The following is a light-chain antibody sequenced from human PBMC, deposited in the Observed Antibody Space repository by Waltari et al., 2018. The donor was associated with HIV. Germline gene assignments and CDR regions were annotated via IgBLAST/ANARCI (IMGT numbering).Light chain of an antibody. CDR3: QQHYTTPLT. Sequence: DIVMTQSPDSLAVSLGERATINCKSSQSVLYSSNNKNYLAWYQQKPGQPPKLRIYWASARESGVPDRFSASGSGTDFTLTISSLQAEDVAVYYCQQHYTTPLTFGGGTKVEI. CDR1: QSVLYSSNNKNY. J-gene: IGKJ4*01. CDR2: WAS. V-gene: IGKV4-1*01.